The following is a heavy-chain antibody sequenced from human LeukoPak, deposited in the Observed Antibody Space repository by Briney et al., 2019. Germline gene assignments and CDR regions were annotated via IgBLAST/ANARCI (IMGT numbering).Heavy chain of an antibody. CDR2: INPNSGGT. V-gene: IGHV1-2*02. J-gene: IGHJ3*02. D-gene: IGHD2-21*01. CDR3: ARGFVYCGGDCYQSERAFDI. CDR1: GDTFTGYY. Sequence: ASVKVSCKASGDTFTGYYMHWVRQAPGQGLEWMGWINPNSGGTNYAQKFQGRVTMTRDTSITAAYMELSRLRSDDTAVYYCARGFVYCGGDCYQSERAFDIWGQGTMVTVSS.